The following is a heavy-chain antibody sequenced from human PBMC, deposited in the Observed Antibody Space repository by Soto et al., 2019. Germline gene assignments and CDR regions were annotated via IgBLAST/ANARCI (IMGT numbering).Heavy chain of an antibody. D-gene: IGHD3-9*01. J-gene: IGHJ4*01. CDR2: IYYSGIT. Sequence: SETLSLTCTVSGGSISSSSYYWGWIRQPPGKGLEWIGSIYYSGITYYNPSLKSRVTISVYTSKNQFSLKLSSVTAADTAVYYCARRRDYDILTGYPSWFDYWGQGTLVTVSS. CDR3: ARRRDYDILTGYPSWFDY. V-gene: IGHV4-39*01. CDR1: GGSISSSSYY.